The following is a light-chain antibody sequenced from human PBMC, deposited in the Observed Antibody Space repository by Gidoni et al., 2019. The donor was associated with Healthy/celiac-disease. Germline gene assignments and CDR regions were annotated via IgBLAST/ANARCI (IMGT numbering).Light chain of an antibody. CDR2: DAS. CDR1: QSVSSY. V-gene: IGKV3-11*01. J-gene: IGKJ5*01. CDR3: QQRSNWVT. Sequence: EIVLTQSPATLSLSPGERATLSCRASQSVSSYLACYQQKPGQPPRLLIYDASNRATGIPARFSGSWSVTDFTLTISSLEPEDFAVYYCQQRSNWVTFGQGTRLEIK.